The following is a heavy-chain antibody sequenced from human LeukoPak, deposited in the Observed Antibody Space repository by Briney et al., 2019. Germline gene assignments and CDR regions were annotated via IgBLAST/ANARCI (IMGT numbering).Heavy chain of an antibody. CDR1: GGTFSSYA. J-gene: IGHJ4*02. D-gene: IGHD3-22*01. V-gene: IGHV1-69*05. CDR2: IIPIFGTA. CDR3: ARDDFSSGYLVY. Sequence: ASVKVSCKASGGTFSSYAISWVRQAPGQGLEWMGGIIPIFGTANYAQKFQGRVTITTDESTNTAYMELSSLRSEDTAVYYCARDDFSSGYLVYWGQGTLVTVSS.